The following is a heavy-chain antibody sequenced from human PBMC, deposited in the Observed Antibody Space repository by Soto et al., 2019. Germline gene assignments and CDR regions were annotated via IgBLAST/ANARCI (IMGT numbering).Heavy chain of an antibody. Sequence: SETLSLTCTVSGGSISSGGYYWSWIRQHPGKGLEWIGYIYYSGSTYYNPSLKSRVTISVDTSKNQFSLKLSSVTAADTAVYYCASEITTVTGYFDYWGQGTLVTVSS. V-gene: IGHV4-31*03. J-gene: IGHJ4*02. D-gene: IGHD4-17*01. CDR3: ASEITTVTGYFDY. CDR2: IYYSGST. CDR1: GGSISSGGYY.